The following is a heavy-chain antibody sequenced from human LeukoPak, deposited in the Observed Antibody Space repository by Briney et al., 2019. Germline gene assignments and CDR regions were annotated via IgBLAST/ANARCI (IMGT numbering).Heavy chain of an antibody. CDR1: GYTFTGYY. J-gene: IGHJ5*02. Sequence: ASVKVSCKASGYTFTGYYMHWVRQAPGQGLEWMGWINPNSGGTNYAQKFQGRVTMTRDTSISTAYMELSRLRSDDTAVYYCAGAPRAGDSGWFDPWGQGTLVTVSS. CDR2: INPNSGGT. D-gene: IGHD6-25*01. V-gene: IGHV1-2*02. CDR3: AGAPRAGDSGWFDP.